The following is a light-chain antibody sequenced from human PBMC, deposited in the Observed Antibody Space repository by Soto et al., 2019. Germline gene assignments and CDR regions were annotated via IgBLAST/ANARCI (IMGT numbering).Light chain of an antibody. J-gene: IGLJ1*01. CDR1: SSDIGSFNY. CDR2: EVN. V-gene: IGLV2-14*01. CDR3: STLSMIAHYV. Sequence: QSALTQPASVSGSLGQSITISCTGSSSDIGSFNYVSWYQQHPGKAPRLIIYEVNKRPSGLSNRFSGSKSGNTASLTISGLQAEDEADYSCSTLSMIAHYVFGTGTKVTVL.